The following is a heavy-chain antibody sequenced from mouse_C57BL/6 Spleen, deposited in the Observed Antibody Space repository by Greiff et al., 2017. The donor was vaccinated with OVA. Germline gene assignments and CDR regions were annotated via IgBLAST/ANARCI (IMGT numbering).Heavy chain of an antibody. Sequence: VQLQQSGPGLVQPSQSLSITCTVSGFSLTSYGVHWVRQSPGKGLEWLGVIWSGGSTDYNAAFISRLSISKDNAKSKVFFKMNSLQADDTAIYYCARNLGCGYDGEPGFAYWGQGTLVTVSA. J-gene: IGHJ3*01. CDR2: IWSGGST. D-gene: IGHD2-2*01. CDR1: GFSLTSYG. V-gene: IGHV2-2*01. CDR3: ARNLGCGYDGEPGFAY.